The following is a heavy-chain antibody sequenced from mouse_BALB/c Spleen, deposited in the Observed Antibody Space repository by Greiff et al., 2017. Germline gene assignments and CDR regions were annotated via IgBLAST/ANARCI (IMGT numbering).Heavy chain of an antibody. CDR3: ARHEAARATWFAD. Sequence: EVQVVESGGGLVQPGGSLKLSCAASGFTFSSYTMSWVRQTPEKRLEWVAYISNGGGSTYYPDTVKGRFTISRDNAKNTLYLQMSSLKSEDTAMYYCARHEAARATWFADWGQGTLVTVSA. V-gene: IGHV5-12-2*01. CDR1: GFTFSSYT. J-gene: IGHJ3*01. D-gene: IGHD3-1*01. CDR2: ISNGGGST.